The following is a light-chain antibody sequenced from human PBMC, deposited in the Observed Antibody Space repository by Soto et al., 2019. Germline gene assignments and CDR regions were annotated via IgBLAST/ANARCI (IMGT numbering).Light chain of an antibody. Sequence: ERVMMQSPATLSVSPGERATLSCRASQSVSSNLAWYQQKPGQAPRLLIYGASTRATGIPARFSGSGSGTEFTLTISSLQSEDFAVYYCQQYNNWPPWTFGQGTKVEIK. CDR1: QSVSSN. CDR3: QQYNNWPPWT. V-gene: IGKV3-15*01. J-gene: IGKJ1*01. CDR2: GAS.